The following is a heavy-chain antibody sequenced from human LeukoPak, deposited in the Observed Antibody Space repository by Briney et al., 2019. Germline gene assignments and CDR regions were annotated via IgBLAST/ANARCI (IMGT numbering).Heavy chain of an antibody. J-gene: IGHJ6*03. D-gene: IGHD3-22*01. CDR1: GFTFSSYG. CDR2: ISYDGSNK. CDR3: ARKGYYYDSSGYYYYYMDV. V-gene: IGHV3-30*03. Sequence: GGSLRLSCEASGFTFSSYGMHWVRQAPGKGLEWVAVISYDGSNKYYADSVKGRFTISRDNAKNSLYLQMNSLRAEDTAVYYCARKGYYYDSSGYYYYYMDVWGKGTTVTVSS.